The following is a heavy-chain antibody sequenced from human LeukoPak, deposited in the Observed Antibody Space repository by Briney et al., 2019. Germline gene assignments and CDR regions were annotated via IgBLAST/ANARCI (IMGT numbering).Heavy chain of an antibody. CDR1: GFTFSSYW. V-gene: IGHV3-74*01. J-gene: IGHJ5*02. Sequence: PGGSLRLSCAASGFTFSSYWMHWVRQAPGKGLVWVSRVNGDGSSTDNADSVEGRFTISRDKAKNTLYLQMNSLRAEDTAIYYCARDLDGSGSYHWFDPWGQGTLVTVSS. CDR3: ARDLDGSGSYHWFDP. CDR2: VNGDGSST. D-gene: IGHD3-10*01.